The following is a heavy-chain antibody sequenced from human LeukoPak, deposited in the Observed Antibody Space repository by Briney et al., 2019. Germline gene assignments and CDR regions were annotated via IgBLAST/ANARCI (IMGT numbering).Heavy chain of an antibody. V-gene: IGHV1-2*02. J-gene: IGHJ5*02. Sequence: ASVKVSCKPCRYTFTGYYMHWVRQAPGQGLEWMGWINPNSGGTNYAQKFQGRVTMTRDTSISTAYMELSRLRSDDTAVYYCARERLQFRDWFDPWDQGTLVTVS. D-gene: IGHD4-11*01. CDR2: INPNSGGT. CDR3: ARERLQFRDWFDP. CDR1: RYTFTGYY.